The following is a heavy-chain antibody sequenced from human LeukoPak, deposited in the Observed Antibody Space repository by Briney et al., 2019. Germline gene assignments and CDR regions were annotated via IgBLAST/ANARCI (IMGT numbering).Heavy chain of an antibody. Sequence: ASVKVSCKASGYXFTSYGIIWVRQAPGQGLEWMGWISGYNGNTNYAQRLQGRVTMTTDTSTSTAYMELRSLSSDDTAVYYCARDRPYYYDSSAYYPDFWGQGTLVTVSS. CDR1: GYXFTSYG. V-gene: IGHV1-18*01. J-gene: IGHJ4*02. D-gene: IGHD3-22*01. CDR2: ISGYNGNT. CDR3: ARDRPYYYDSSAYYPDF.